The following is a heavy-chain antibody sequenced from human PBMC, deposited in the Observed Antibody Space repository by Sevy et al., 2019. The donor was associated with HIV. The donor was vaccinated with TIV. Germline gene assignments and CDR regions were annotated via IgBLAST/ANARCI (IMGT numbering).Heavy chain of an antibody. Sequence: GGSLRLSCAASGFTFSTYNMHWVRQAPGKGLEWVSYISSTSNTIYYAYSVKGRFTISRDNADNSLYLQMKSLRAEDTALYYCARIGMITFGGAARVAFDIWGQGTMVTVSS. J-gene: IGHJ3*02. CDR3: ARIGMITFGGAARVAFDI. CDR2: ISSTSNTI. CDR1: GFTFSTYN. D-gene: IGHD3-16*01. V-gene: IGHV3-48*01.